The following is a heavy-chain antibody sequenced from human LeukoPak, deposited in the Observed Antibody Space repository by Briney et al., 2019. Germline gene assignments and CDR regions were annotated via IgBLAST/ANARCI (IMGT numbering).Heavy chain of an antibody. D-gene: IGHD2/OR15-2a*01. CDR1: GFTFSSYA. J-gene: IGHJ4*02. CDR3: ARDVPSLSVPGY. CDR2: INSDGSST. V-gene: IGHV3-74*01. Sequence: GGSLRLSCAASGFTFSSYAMSWVRQAPGKGLVWVSRINSDGSSTSYADSVKGRFTISRDNAKNTLYLQMNSLRAEDTAVYYCARDVPSLSVPGYWGQGTLVTVSS.